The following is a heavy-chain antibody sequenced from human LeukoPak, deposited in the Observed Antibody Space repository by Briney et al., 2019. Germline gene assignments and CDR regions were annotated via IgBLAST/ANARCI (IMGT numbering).Heavy chain of an antibody. CDR2: INSDGGST. CDR3: ARVQGGGAFDI. D-gene: IGHD2-15*01. J-gene: IGHJ3*02. V-gene: IGHV3-74*01. CDR1: GFTFSSYW. Sequence: PGGSLRLSCAASGFTFSSYWMHWVRQVPGKGLVWVSRINSDGGSTNYADSVKGRFTISRDNARNTLYLQMHSLRAEDTAVYYCARVQGGGAFDIWGQGTMVTVSS.